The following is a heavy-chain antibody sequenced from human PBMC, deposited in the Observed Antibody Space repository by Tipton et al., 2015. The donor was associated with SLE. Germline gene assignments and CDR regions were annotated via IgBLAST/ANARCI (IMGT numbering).Heavy chain of an antibody. J-gene: IGHJ4*02. CDR2: ISYDGRT. CDR3: ARDPKY. Sequence: TLSLTCTATGDSVTSSGYYWSWIRQHPGKGLEWIGFISYDGRTKYNPSLKSRVTISADTSKNQFSLKLTSVTAADTAVYYCARDPKYWGQGTLVIVSS. CDR1: GDSVTSSGYY. V-gene: IGHV4-31*03.